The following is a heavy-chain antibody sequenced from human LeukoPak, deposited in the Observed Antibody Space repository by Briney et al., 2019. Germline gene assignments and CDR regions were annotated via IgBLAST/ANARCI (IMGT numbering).Heavy chain of an antibody. Sequence: GESLKISCKGSGYSFTSYWIGWVRQMPGKGLEWMGIIYHGDSDTRYSPSFQGHVPISADKSISTAYLQWSSLKASDTAMYYCARPSGSYYDDAFDIWGQGTMVTVSS. J-gene: IGHJ3*02. CDR3: ARPSGSYYDDAFDI. CDR2: IYHGDSDT. D-gene: IGHD1-26*01. V-gene: IGHV5-51*01. CDR1: GYSFTSYW.